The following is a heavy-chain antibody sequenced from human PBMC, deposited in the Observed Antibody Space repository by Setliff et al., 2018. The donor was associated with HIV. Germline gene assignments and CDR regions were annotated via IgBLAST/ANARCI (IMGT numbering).Heavy chain of an antibody. Sequence: SETLSLTCTVSGGSIXXXXXXWSWIRQPAGKGLXGIGRIYTTGSTYYNPSFKNRVTISLDKSQNEFSLTLTSVTAADTAVYYCESTGRFTLSRGNTNNTLYLQISSLRAEDTAVYYCARALYFDSQVDYWGQGTLVTVSS. CDR3: ESTGRFTLSRGNTNNTLYLQISSLRAEDTAVYYCARALYFDSQVDY. CDR1: GGSIXXXX. CDR2: IYTTGST. V-gene: IGHV4-61*02. J-gene: IGHJ4*02. D-gene: IGHD3-10*01.